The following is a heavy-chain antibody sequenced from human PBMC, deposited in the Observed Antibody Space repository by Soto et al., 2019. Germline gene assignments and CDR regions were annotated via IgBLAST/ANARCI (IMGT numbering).Heavy chain of an antibody. J-gene: IGHJ6*02. CDR1: GGSISSGGYY. CDR2: VSYRGST. D-gene: IGHD3-16*01. V-gene: IGHV4-31*03. Sequence: SETLSLTCTVSGGSISSGGYYWSWIRQHPGKGLEWIGYVSYRGSTYYNPSLKSRVTISVDTSKNQFSLKLNSLRPEDTALYYCTKARLWGGDGYNSYYYNAMDVWGQGTTVTVSS. CDR3: TKARLWGGDGYNSYYYNAMDV.